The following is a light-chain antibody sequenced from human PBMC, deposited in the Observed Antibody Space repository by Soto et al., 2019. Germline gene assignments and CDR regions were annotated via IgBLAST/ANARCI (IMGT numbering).Light chain of an antibody. J-gene: IGKJ1*01. CDR1: QTVLHGSNY. CDR3: QQYSTTPVT. V-gene: IGKV4-1*01. Sequence: DIVMTQSPDSLSVSLGERATINCKSSQTVLHGSNYLAWYQQKAGQPPKLLIYWASTRESGVPDRFSGSGSGTDFTLTLSSLQAEDVAVYYCQQYSTTPVTFGQGTQVEI. CDR2: WAS.